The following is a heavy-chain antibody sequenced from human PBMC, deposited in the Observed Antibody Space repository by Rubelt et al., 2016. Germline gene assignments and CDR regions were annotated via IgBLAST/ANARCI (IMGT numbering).Heavy chain of an antibody. V-gene: IGHV3-21*06. Sequence: VRQAPGKGLEWVSSISDTSKYIFHADSVGGRFTISRDNAKNSLYLQMDSLRAEDTAVYYCARRLRQDDAFDIWGQGTLVTVSS. J-gene: IGHJ3*02. CDR3: ARRLRQDDAFDI. CDR2: ISDTSKYI.